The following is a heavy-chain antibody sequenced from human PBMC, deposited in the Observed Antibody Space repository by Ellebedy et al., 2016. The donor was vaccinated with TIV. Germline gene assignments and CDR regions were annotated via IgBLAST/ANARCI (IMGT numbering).Heavy chain of an antibody. CDR1: GFTFSDYY. V-gene: IGHV3-11*06. CDR3: ARDTSRTMIALDY. CDR2: ISSSTTYT. Sequence: PGGSLRLSCAASGFTFSDYYMSWIRQAPGKGLEWISYISSSTTYTNYADSVKGRFTISRDNAKNSLYLRINSLRAEDTAVYYCARDTSRTMIALDYWGQGTLVTVSS. D-gene: IGHD3-22*01. J-gene: IGHJ4*02.